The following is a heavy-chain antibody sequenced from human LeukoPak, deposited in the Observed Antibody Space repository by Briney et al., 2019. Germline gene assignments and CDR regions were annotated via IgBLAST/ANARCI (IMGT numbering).Heavy chain of an antibody. V-gene: IGHV3-23*01. CDR2: ISGSGGSK. CDR3: AKGTYYDFWSGYFSYYYYYYMDV. J-gene: IGHJ6*03. D-gene: IGHD3-3*01. CDR1: GVTFSSYA. Sequence: GASLRLSCAASGVTFSSYAMSWVRQAPGKGLEWVSAISGSGGSKYYADSVKGRFTISRDNSKNTLYLQMNSLRAEDTAVYYCAKGTYYDFWSGYFSYYYYYYMDVWGKGTTVTVSS.